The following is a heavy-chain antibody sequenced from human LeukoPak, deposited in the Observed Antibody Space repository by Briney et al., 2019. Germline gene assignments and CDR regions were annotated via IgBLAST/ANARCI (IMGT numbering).Heavy chain of an antibody. CDR3: ARRAVDNSYYYYMDV. J-gene: IGHJ6*03. Sequence: ASVKVSCKASGYTFTSYDINWVRQVTGQGLEWMGWMNPKSGNTGYAQKFQGRVIITRNTSISTAYMEVSSLRYEDTAVYYCARRAVDNSYYYYMDVWGKGTTVTVSS. CDR2: MNPKSGNT. D-gene: IGHD6-19*01. CDR1: GYTFTSYD. V-gene: IGHV1-8*03.